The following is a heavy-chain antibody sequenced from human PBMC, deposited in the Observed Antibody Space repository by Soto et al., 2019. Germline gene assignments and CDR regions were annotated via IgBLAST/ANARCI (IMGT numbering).Heavy chain of an antibody. J-gene: IGHJ4*02. Sequence: GGSLRLSCAASGFTFSSYAMSWVRQAPGKGLEWVSAISGSGGSTYYADSVKGRFTISRGNSKNTLYLQMNSLRAEDTAVYYCAKVFYYDILTGYENDYWGQGTLVTVSS. CDR3: AKVFYYDILTGYENDY. V-gene: IGHV3-23*01. D-gene: IGHD3-9*01. CDR1: GFTFSSYA. CDR2: ISGSGGST.